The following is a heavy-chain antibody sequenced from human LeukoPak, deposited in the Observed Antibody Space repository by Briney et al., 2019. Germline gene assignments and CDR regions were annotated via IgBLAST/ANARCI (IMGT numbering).Heavy chain of an antibody. CDR2: IKQDGSEK. CDR1: GFTFSSYW. D-gene: IGHD1-26*01. J-gene: IGHJ4*02. Sequence: GGSLRLSCAASGFTFSSYWMSWVRQAPGKGLEWVANIKQDGSEKYYVDSVKGRFTISRDNSKNTLYLQMNSLRAEDTAVYYCARDGVDHPRVGAILGHYFDYWGQGTLVTVSS. V-gene: IGHV3-7*01. CDR3: ARDGVDHPRVGAILGHYFDY.